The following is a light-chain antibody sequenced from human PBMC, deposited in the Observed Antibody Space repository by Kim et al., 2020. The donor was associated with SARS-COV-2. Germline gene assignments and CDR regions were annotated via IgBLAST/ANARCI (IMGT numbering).Light chain of an antibody. CDR3: QQSYSTPRT. Sequence: ESVGDRVTINCRASQSISSYLNWYQQKPGKDPKLLIYAASSLQSGVPSRFSGSGSGTDFTLTISSLQPEDFATYYCQQSYSTPRTFGQGTKVDIK. V-gene: IGKV1-39*01. J-gene: IGKJ1*01. CDR1: QSISSY. CDR2: AAS.